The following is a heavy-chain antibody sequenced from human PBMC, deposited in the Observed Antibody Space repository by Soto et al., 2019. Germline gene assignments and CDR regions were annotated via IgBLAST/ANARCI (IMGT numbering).Heavy chain of an antibody. V-gene: IGHV3-23*01. Sequence: GGSLRLSCAASGFTFSSYAMSWVRQAPGKGLEWVSGISGGGGSTSYADSVKGRFTISRDNAKNTLYLQMNSLRAEDTAVYYCARVTGGGSGWPNRYYYYGMDVWGQGTTVTVSS. CDR1: GFTFSSYA. J-gene: IGHJ6*02. D-gene: IGHD6-19*01. CDR2: ISGGGGST. CDR3: ARVTGGGSGWPNRYYYYGMDV.